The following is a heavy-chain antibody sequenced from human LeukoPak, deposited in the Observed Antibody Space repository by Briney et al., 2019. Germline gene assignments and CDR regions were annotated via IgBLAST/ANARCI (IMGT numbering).Heavy chain of an antibody. CDR2: IHHSGGT. J-gene: IGHJ1*01. D-gene: IGHD3-3*01. V-gene: IGHV4-4*02. CDR3: ARGSYDFRSGYSPLAEYFQH. Sequence: SETLSLTCAVSGGSVSRNWWSWVRQPPGKGLEWIGEIHHSGGTNYNPSLKSRVTMSLDKSNNQFSLKLSSVTAADTAVYYCARGSYDFRSGYSPLAEYFQHWGQGTLVTVSS. CDR1: GGSVSRNW.